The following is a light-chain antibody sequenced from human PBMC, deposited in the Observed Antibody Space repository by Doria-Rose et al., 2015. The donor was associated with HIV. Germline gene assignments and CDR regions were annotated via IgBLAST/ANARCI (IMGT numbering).Light chain of an antibody. J-gene: IGLJ2*01. Sequence: AAPGQKVTISCSGSSANIGKNYVSWYQQLPGTALKLVIYENNRRPSGIPDRFSGSKSGTSATLGITGLQTGDEADYYCGTWDSSLSSVVFGGGTELTVL. CDR3: GTWDSSLSSVV. CDR2: ENN. V-gene: IGLV1-51*02. CDR1: SANIGKNY.